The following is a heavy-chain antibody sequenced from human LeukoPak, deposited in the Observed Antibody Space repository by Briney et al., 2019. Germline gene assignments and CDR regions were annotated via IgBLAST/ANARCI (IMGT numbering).Heavy chain of an antibody. Sequence: GGSLRLSCAVSGLTFSTYSMAWVRQGPGKGLEWVSSIYNSGAKIFYVDSVKGRFTISRDNSKNMLYLQMNSLRVEDTAVYYCAKDVAPDSGWDLDYWGQGTLVTVSS. D-gene: IGHD6-19*01. CDR2: IYNSGAKI. V-gene: IGHV3-23*01. J-gene: IGHJ4*02. CDR1: GLTFSTYS. CDR3: AKDVAPDSGWDLDY.